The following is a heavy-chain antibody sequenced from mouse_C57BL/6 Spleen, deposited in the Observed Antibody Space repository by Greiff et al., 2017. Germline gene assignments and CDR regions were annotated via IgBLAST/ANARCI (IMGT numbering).Heavy chain of an antibody. CDR1: GFPFSDYG. CDR2: ISSGSSTI. Sequence: EVQLVESGGGLVKPGGSLKLSCAASGFPFSDYGMHWVRQAPEKGLEWVAYISSGSSTIYYADTVKGRLTISRDNAKNTLFLQMTSLRSEDTAMYYCARQGYVGAWFAYWGQGTLVTVSA. J-gene: IGHJ3*01. CDR3: ARQGYVGAWFAY. D-gene: IGHD3-2*02. V-gene: IGHV5-17*01.